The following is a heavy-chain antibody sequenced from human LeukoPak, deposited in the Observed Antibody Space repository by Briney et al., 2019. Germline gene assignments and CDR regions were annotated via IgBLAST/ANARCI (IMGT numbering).Heavy chain of an antibody. J-gene: IGHJ4*02. CDR3: VREERGLAIDY. CDR1: GFIFRNYA. CDR2: ISSSGDNT. D-gene: IGHD5-12*01. Sequence: GGSLRLSCAASGFIFRNYAMHWVRQAPGKGLQYVSAISSSGDNTYYGNSARGRFTISRDNSKNTLFLQMGSLRVEDTAVYYCVREERGLAIDYWGQGTLVTVSS. V-gene: IGHV3-64*01.